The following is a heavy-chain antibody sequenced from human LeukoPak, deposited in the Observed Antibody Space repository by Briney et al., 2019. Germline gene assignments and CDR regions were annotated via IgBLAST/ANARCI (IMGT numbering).Heavy chain of an antibody. Sequence: PSETLSLTCNVSGGSISSYYWNWIRQPAGKGLEWIGRMYASGSTRYNPSFEGRVTMSADTSKNQVSLKLTSVIAADTAVYFCARDQSGHGGHNIDAFDIWGQGTMVTVSS. J-gene: IGHJ3*02. CDR3: ARDQSGHGGHNIDAFDI. V-gene: IGHV4-4*07. CDR2: MYASGST. D-gene: IGHD3-16*01. CDR1: GGSISSYY.